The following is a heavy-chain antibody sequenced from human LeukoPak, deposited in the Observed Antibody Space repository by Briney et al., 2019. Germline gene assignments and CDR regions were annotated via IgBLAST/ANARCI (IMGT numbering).Heavy chain of an antibody. D-gene: IGHD6-19*01. CDR2: IKQDGSEK. CDR1: GFTFSSYW. V-gene: IGHV3-7*01. Sequence: GGSLRLSCAASGFTFSSYWMSWVRQAPGKGLEWVANIKQDGSEKYYVDSVKGRFTISRDNAKNSLYLQMNSLRAEDTAVHYCARDSSGWYHWFDSWGQGTLVTVSS. CDR3: ARDSSGWYHWFDS. J-gene: IGHJ5*01.